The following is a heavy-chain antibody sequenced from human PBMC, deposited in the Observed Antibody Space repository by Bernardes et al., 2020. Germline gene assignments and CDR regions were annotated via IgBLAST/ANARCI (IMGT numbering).Heavy chain of an antibody. CDR3: ARDYGGFDY. V-gene: IGHV3-7*01. J-gene: IGHJ4*02. CDR1: GFTFSRYW. Sequence: GGYLSRSCAASGFTFSRYWMSWVRPAPGKGLEWVANIKQDGSEKYYVDSVKGRFTISRDNAKNSLYLQMNSLRAEDTAVYYCARDYGGFDYWGQGTLVTVSS. CDR2: IKQDGSEK. D-gene: IGHD3-16*01.